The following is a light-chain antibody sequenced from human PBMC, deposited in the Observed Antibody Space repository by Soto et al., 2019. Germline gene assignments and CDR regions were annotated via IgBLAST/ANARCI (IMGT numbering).Light chain of an antibody. CDR1: KSDIGVYDF. CDR3: KSYAGSNTYV. V-gene: IGLV2-8*01. J-gene: IGLJ1*01. CDR2: EVV. Sequence: QSALTQPPSAFGSPGQSVTISCTGTKSDIGVYDFVSWYQHHPGKAPRLIIYEVVQRPSGVPDRFSGSKSGNTASLTVSGLQAADEADYFCKSYAGSNTYVFGRGTK.